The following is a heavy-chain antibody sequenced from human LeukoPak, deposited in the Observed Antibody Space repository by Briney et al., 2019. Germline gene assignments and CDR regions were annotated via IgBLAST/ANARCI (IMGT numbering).Heavy chain of an antibody. CDR2: IYYTGST. J-gene: IGHJ4*02. CDR1: GDSMSNGGYF. D-gene: IGHD1-1*01. V-gene: IGHV4-31*03. CDR3: ARGLPGARIPYHFDS. Sequence: SQTLSLTCTVSGDSMSNGGYFWSWIRQHPGKGLEWIGYIYYTGSTTYNPSLQSRVTMSVDTSKNNFSLRLNPVTAADTAVYFCARGLPGARIPYHFDSWGQGTLVAVSS.